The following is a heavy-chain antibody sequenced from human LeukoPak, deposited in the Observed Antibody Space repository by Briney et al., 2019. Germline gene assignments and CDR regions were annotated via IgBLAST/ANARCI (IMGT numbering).Heavy chain of an antibody. D-gene: IGHD2-2*01. Sequence: ASVKVSCKASGYTFTGYYMHWVRQAPGQVLEWMGWINPNSGGTNYAQKFQGRVTMTRDTSISTAYMELSRLRSDDTAVYYCARGGYCSSTSCYSPGNWFDPWGQGTLVTVPS. J-gene: IGHJ5*02. CDR3: ARGGYCSSTSCYSPGNWFDP. V-gene: IGHV1-2*02. CDR1: GYTFTGYY. CDR2: INPNSGGT.